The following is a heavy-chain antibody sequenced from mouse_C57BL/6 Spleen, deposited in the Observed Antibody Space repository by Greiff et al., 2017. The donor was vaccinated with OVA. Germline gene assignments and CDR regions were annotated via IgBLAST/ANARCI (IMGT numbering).Heavy chain of an antibody. Sequence: VKLMESGAELVRPGTSVKMSCKASGYTFTNYWIGWAKQRPGHGLEWIGDIYPGGGYTNYNEKFKGKATLTADKSSSTAYMQFSSLTSEDSAIYYCARGDYDGSWFAYWGQGTLVTVSA. CDR2: IYPGGGYT. CDR3: ARGDYDGSWFAY. D-gene: IGHD1-2*01. V-gene: IGHV1-63*01. J-gene: IGHJ3*01. CDR1: GYTFTNYW.